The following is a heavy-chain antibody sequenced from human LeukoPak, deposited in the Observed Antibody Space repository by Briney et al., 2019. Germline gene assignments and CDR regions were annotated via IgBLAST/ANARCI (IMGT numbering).Heavy chain of an antibody. CDR3: ARERTDTNYFDY. J-gene: IGHJ4*02. CDR1: GFTFSSHC. Sequence: GGSLRLSCQASGFTFSSHCMSWVRQAPGKGLEWVSYIDSSGRTTYYANSVRGRFTISRDNAKNSLYLQMNSLRAEDTAVYYCARERTDTNYFDYWGKGTLVTVSS. CDR2: IDSSGRTT. V-gene: IGHV3-48*01. D-gene: IGHD1-14*01.